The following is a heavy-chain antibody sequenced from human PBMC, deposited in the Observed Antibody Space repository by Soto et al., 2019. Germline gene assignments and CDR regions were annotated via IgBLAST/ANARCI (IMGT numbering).Heavy chain of an antibody. V-gene: IGHV1-24*01. CDR2: FDREDGET. CDR3: AHVEGIVKSIVDFAT. CDR1: GYFLTALG. D-gene: IGHD1-26*01. Sequence: RASVQVSSNVSGYFLTALGIHDVQQAPGKGLEWMGGFDREDGETIYAQKFQGRVTMTEDTSTDSAYMELSRLTSEDTAIYYRAHVEGIVKSIVDFATWGQGTLVTVSS. J-gene: IGHJ4*02.